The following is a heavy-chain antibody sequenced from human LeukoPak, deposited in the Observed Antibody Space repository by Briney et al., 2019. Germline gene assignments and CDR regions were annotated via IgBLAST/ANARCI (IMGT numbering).Heavy chain of an antibody. Sequence: PSETLSLTCTVSGGSTSSYYWSWIRQPPGKGLEWIGEINLSGSTNYNPSLESRVTMSLDTSKNQFSLKLSSVTAADTAVYYCARVDSSSRWYFDLWGRGTLVTVSS. CDR2: INLSGST. V-gene: IGHV4-34*01. D-gene: IGHD6-6*01. J-gene: IGHJ2*01. CDR3: ARVDSSSRWYFDL. CDR1: GGSTSSYY.